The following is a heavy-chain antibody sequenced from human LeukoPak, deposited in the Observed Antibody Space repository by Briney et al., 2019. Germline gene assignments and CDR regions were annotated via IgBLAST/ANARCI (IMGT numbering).Heavy chain of an antibody. CDR1: GGTFSSYA. V-gene: IGHV1-69*01. Sequence: SVKVSCKASGGTFSSYAISLVRQAPGQGLEWMGGIIPIFGTANYAQKFQGRVTITADESTSTAYMELSSLRSEDTAVYYCAREVYCSSTSCLGSWFDPWGQGTLVTVSS. J-gene: IGHJ5*02. CDR2: IIPIFGTA. CDR3: AREVYCSSTSCLGSWFDP. D-gene: IGHD2-2*01.